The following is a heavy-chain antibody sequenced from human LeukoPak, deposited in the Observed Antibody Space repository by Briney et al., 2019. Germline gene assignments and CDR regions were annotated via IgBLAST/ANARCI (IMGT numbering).Heavy chain of an antibody. CDR2: ISGSGGST. CDR1: GFTFSSYA. D-gene: IGHD2-15*01. V-gene: IGHV3-23*01. J-gene: IGHJ5*02. Sequence: GGSLRLSCAASGFTFSSYAMSWVRQAPGKGLEWVSAISGSGGSTYYADSVKGRFTISRDNSKNTLYLQMNSLRAEDTAVNSCARGADGVSSNSRGWFDPWGQGTLVTVSS. CDR3: ARGADGVSSNSRGWFDP.